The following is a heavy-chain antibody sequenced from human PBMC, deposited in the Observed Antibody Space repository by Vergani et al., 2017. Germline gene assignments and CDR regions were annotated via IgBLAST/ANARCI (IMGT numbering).Heavy chain of an antibody. D-gene: IGHD3-16*01. CDR3: ASGKYYSDSTSHFRGWYFDV. Sequence: QMQLQESGPGLVKASETLSLTCTVSGDSIISSSYYWGWIRPPPGKGLEWIGSIYNSGKGDSSSSPKSRVTISADTSKNQFSLRLTSVTAADTAVYYCASGKYYSDSTSHFRGWYFDVWGRGTLVTVPS. CDR2: IYNSGKG. J-gene: IGHJ2*01. V-gene: IGHV4-39*01. CDR1: GDSIISSSYY.